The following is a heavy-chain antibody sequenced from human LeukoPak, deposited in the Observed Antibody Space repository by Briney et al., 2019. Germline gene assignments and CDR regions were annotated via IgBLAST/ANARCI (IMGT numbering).Heavy chain of an antibody. CDR2: ISAYNGNT. CDR3: ARALYYYGSGSQDDAFDI. Sequence: ASVKVPCKASGYTFTSYGISWVRQAPGQGLEWMGWISAYNGNTNYAQKLQGRVTMTTDTSTSTAYMELRSLRSDDTAVYYCARALYYYGSGSQDDAFDIWGQGTMVTVSS. J-gene: IGHJ3*02. D-gene: IGHD3-10*01. V-gene: IGHV1-18*04. CDR1: GYTFTSYG.